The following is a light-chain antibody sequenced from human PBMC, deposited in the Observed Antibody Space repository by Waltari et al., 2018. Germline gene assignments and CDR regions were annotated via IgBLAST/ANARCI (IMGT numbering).Light chain of an antibody. CDR2: DAY. CDR1: PSMGKY. J-gene: IGKJ1*01. V-gene: IGKV3-20*01. Sequence: IVLTQFPGTLSFSAGARPPLSCRASPSMGKYFAWYQLRPGQAPRLLIYDAYVRAAGIPDGCSGSGSGTDFSLTISRRERGDFAMYYCRHYVGLRGTFGPGSKVEIK. CDR3: RHYVGLRGT.